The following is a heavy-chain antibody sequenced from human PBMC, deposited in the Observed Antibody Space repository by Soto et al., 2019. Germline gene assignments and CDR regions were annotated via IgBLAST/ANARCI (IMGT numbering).Heavy chain of an antibody. CDR3: AKSHAVVVAATPLDY. CDR2: ISGSGGST. D-gene: IGHD2-15*01. CDR1: GFTFSSYA. Sequence: EVQLLESGGGLVQPGGSLRLSCAASGFTFSSYAMSWVRQAPGKGLEWVSAISGSGGSTYYADSVKGRFTISRDNSKNTPYLQMNSLRAEDTAVYYCAKSHAVVVAATPLDYWGQGTLVTVSS. J-gene: IGHJ4*02. V-gene: IGHV3-23*01.